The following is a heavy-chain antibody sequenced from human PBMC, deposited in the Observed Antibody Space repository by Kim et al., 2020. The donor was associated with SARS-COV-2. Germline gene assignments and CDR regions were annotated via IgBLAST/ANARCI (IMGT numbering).Heavy chain of an antibody. CDR3: ARVTRAWYGMGY. CDR2: IQHNAPA. V-gene: IGHV4-59*08. J-gene: IGHJ4*01. D-gene: IGHD4-17*01. CDR1: GESVSSFY. Sequence: SETLSLTCNVSGESVSSFYWTWIRQPPGKGLEWIGFIQHNAPASYNPTLRSRATIYLDTTTNQMSLYLISATAADTALSFCARVTRAWYGMGYWGHG.